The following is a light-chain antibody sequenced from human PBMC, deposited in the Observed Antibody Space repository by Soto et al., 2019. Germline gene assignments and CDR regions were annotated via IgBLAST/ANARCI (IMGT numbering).Light chain of an antibody. V-gene: IGLV2-23*01. CDR2: EAT. J-gene: IGLJ1*01. Sequence: QSVLTQPASVSGSPGQSIATSCTGTSSDVGAYNLVSWYQQHPGKAPKLMIYEATKRPSGISDRFSGSKSGNTTSLTISGLQAEDEADYFCCSYAGSSTFVFGTGTKVTVL. CDR3: CSYAGSSTFV. CDR1: SSDVGAYNL.